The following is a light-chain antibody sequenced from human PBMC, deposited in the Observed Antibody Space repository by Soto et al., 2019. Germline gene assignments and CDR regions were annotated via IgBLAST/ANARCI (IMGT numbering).Light chain of an antibody. CDR1: RSVSRRA. Sequence: LTQVPGSLCVSPCVGATLSCMGSRSVSRRAAWFQQRPGQSPRLLISGASRRASGVPVRFICRGSGIDFTLTITILEPEDFAVYFSQQYGGSPLTFGLGTRLEIK. J-gene: IGKJ5*01. CDR3: QQYGGSPLT. CDR2: GAS. V-gene: IGKV3-20*01.